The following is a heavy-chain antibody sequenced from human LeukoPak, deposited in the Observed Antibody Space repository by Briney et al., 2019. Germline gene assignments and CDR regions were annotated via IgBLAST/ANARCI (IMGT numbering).Heavy chain of an antibody. CDR3: ARGGGGWPYFDY. D-gene: IGHD6-19*01. CDR2: IYSGGST. Sequence: GGSLRLSCAASGFTVSSNYMSWVRQAPGKGLEWVSVIYSGGSTYYADSVKGRLTISRDKSKNTLYVQMNSLRAEDTAVYYCARGGGGWPYFDYWGQGTLVTVSS. V-gene: IGHV3-53*01. CDR1: GFTVSSNY. J-gene: IGHJ4*02.